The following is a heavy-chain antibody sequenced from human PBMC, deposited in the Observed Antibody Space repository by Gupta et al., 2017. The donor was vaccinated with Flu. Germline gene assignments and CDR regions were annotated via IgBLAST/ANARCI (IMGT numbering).Heavy chain of an antibody. CDR1: GFTFSTYA. CDR3: GSHSSIAAPVDY. D-gene: IGHD6-6*01. CDR2: NSPGSSTE. Sequence: EVQLLASGGGWVQPGCTLGLSCAASGFTFSTYAMAWVRQLPGQGLEGVKTNSPGSSTEHDADSVKGRFTSASDNTKNTLYLKMLSLRDEDTAVYFSGSHSSIAAPVDYWGQGTLVTVSS. J-gene: IGHJ4*02. V-gene: IGHV3-23*01.